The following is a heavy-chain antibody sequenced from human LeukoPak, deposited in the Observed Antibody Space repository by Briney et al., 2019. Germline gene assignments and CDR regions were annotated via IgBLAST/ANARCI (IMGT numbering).Heavy chain of an antibody. Sequence: GGSLRLSCAASEFTFSSYWMSWVRQAPGKGLEWVANIKQDGSEKYYVDSVKGRFTISRDNAKNSLYLQMNSLRAEDTAVYYCARDSPHRLPNNWFDPWGQGTLVTVSS. V-gene: IGHV3-7*01. CDR2: IKQDGSEK. J-gene: IGHJ5*02. CDR3: ARDSPHRLPNNWFDP. D-gene: IGHD5-18*01. CDR1: EFTFSSYW.